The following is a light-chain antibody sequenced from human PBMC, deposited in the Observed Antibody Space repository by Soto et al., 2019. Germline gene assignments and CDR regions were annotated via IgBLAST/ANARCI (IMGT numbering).Light chain of an antibody. V-gene: IGLV2-8*01. Sequence: QSALTQPPSASGSPGRSVTISCSGTSSDVGDYNSVSWYQQHPGKAPQLMIYEVSKRPSGVPDRFSGSKSGNAASLTVSGLQAEDEADYYCCSYAGRNIVVFGGGTKLTVL. CDR3: CSYAGRNIVV. CDR1: SSDVGDYNS. J-gene: IGLJ2*01. CDR2: EVS.